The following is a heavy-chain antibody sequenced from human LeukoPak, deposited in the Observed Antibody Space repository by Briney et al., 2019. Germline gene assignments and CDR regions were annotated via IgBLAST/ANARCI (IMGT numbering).Heavy chain of an antibody. V-gene: IGHV3-23*05. D-gene: IGHD1-26*01. CDR2: ITSSGSKT. CDR1: GFTISSYA. J-gene: IGHJ4*02. CDR3: AKGREWELPLDY. Sequence: PGGSLRLSCAASGFTISSYAMSWVRQAPGKGLEWVSAITSSGSKTYYADSVKGRFSISRDNSKNTLSLQMHSLRAEDTAIYYCAKGREWELPLDYWGQGTLVTVSS.